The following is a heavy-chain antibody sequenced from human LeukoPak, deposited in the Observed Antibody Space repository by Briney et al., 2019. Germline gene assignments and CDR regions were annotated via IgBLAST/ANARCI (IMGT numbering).Heavy chain of an antibody. D-gene: IGHD1-26*01. J-gene: IGHJ4*02. CDR1: GGTFSSYA. CDR2: IIPILGIA. CDR3: ARGEVGATLSDY. V-gene: IGHV1-69*04. Sequence: GASVNVSCKASGGTFSSYAISWVRQAPGQGLEWMGRIIPILGIANYAQKFQGRVTITADKSTSTAYMELSSLRSEDTAVYYCARGEVGATLSDYWGQGTLVTVSS.